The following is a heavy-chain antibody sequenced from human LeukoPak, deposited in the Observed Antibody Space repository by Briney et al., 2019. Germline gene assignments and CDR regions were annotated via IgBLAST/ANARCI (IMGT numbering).Heavy chain of an antibody. J-gene: IGHJ6*02. D-gene: IGHD5-24*01. CDR1: GDSVSSNSAA. CDR3: ARDKRWLSYYYYGMDV. Sequence: SQTLSLTCAFSGDSVSSNSAAWNWIRQSPSRGLEWLGSTYYRSKWYNDYAVSVKSRITINPDTSKNQFSLQLNSVTPEDTAVYYCARDKRWLSYYYYGMDVWGQGTTVTVSS. CDR2: TYYRSKWYN. V-gene: IGHV6-1*01.